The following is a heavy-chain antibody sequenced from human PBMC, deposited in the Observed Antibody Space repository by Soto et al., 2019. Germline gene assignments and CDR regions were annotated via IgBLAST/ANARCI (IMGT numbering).Heavy chain of an antibody. V-gene: IGHV5-51*01. Sequence: GESLKISCMGSGYKVSTWHNFTSYWIAWVRQMPGEGLEWMGIIYPGDSDTRYSPSFQGQVTISADKSINSVYLQWSSLKASETATYYCARLGFNYDFLSGYYNVHHYYGIXVWGQGTTVTVSS. CDR1: GYKVSTWHNFTSYW. D-gene: IGHD3-3*01. J-gene: IGHJ6*02. CDR2: IYPGDSDT. CDR3: ARLGFNYDFLSGYYNVHHYYGIXV.